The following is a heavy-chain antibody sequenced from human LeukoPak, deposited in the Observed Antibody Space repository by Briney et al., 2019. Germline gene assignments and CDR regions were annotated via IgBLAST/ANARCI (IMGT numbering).Heavy chain of an antibody. V-gene: IGHV4-59*01. J-gene: IGHJ4*02. CDR1: GGSISSYY. D-gene: IGHD7-27*01. CDR3: ARQTGSVSDY. CDR2: IYYSGST. Sequence: PSEPLSLTCTVSGGSISSYYWSWIRQPPGKGLEWIGYIYYSGSTNYNPSLKSRVTISVDTSKNQFSLKLSSVTAADTAVYYCARQTGSVSDYWGQGTLVTVSS.